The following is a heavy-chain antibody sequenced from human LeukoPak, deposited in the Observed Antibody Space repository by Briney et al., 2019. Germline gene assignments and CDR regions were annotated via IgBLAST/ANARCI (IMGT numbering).Heavy chain of an antibody. J-gene: IGHJ2*01. Sequence: PGGSLRLSCAASGFTFDDYAMHWVRQAPGKGLEWVSGISWNSGSIGYADSVKGRFTISRDNAKNSLYLQMNSLRAEDTALYYCAKGWSSSSTGWYFDLWGRGTLVTVSS. CDR3: AKGWSSSSTGWYFDL. CDR1: GFTFDDYA. V-gene: IGHV3-9*01. D-gene: IGHD6-6*01. CDR2: ISWNSGSI.